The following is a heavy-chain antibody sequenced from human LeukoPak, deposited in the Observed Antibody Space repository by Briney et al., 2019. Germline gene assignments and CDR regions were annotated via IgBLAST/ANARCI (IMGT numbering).Heavy chain of an antibody. D-gene: IGHD2-2*01. CDR3: ARRGYCSSTSCLNWFDP. CDR1: GYSFTSYW. J-gene: IGHJ5*02. V-gene: IGHV5-51*01. Sequence: GESLKISCKGSGYSFTSYWIGWVRPMPGKGLEWMGIIYPGDSDTRYSPSFQGQVTISADKSISTAYLQWSSLKASDTAMYYCARRGYCSSTSCLNWFDPWGQGTLVTVSS. CDR2: IYPGDSDT.